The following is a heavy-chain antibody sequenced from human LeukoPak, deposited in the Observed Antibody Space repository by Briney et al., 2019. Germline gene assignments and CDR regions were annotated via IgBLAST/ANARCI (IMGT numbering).Heavy chain of an antibody. CDR3: ARSFTVVTFFDI. V-gene: IGHV4-59*08. J-gene: IGHJ3*02. D-gene: IGHD4-23*01. Sequence: PSETLSLTCTVSGGSVSSDYWSWIRQPPGKGLEWIGYIYYSGSTNHNPSLKSRVTISVDTSKNQFSLRLSSVTAADTAVYYCARSFTVVTFFDIWGQGTMVTVSS. CDR2: IYYSGST. CDR1: GGSVSSDY.